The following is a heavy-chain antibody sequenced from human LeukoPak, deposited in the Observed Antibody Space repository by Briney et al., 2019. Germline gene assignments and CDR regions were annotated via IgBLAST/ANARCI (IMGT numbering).Heavy chain of an antibody. J-gene: IGHJ5*02. CDR2: FNPNSGDT. Sequence: ASVKVSCKASGYSLTDYYVHWVRQAPGQGLEWMGWFNPNSGDTNYAQKFQGRVTMTRDTSISKAYMELSRLRSDETAVYYCARDYGVTTFRVFNWFDPWGQGTLVTVSS. V-gene: IGHV1-2*02. CDR3: ARDYGVTTFRVFNWFDP. D-gene: IGHD4-17*01. CDR1: GYSLTDYY.